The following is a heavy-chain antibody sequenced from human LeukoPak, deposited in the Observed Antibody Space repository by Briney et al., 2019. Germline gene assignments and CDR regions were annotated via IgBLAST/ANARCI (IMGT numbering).Heavy chain of an antibody. V-gene: IGHV1-2*02. CDR1: GYTFTGYC. D-gene: IGHD6-19*01. CDR2: INPNSGGT. Sequence: ASVKVSCKASGYTFTGYCMHWVRQAPGQGLEWMGWINPNSGGTNYAQKFQGRVTMTRDTSISTAYMELSRLRSDDTAVYYCARDRGRIAVAAPGYWGQGTLVTVSS. CDR3: ARDRGRIAVAAPGY. J-gene: IGHJ4*02.